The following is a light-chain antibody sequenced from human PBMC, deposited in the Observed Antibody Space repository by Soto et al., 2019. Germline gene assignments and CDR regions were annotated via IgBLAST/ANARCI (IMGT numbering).Light chain of an antibody. V-gene: IGKV3-20*01. CDR3: HQYGSSPRT. CDR2: GAS. Sequence: EIFLTQSPDTLSLSPGERATLSCRASQSVSSNYLGWYQQKPGQAPRLLIFGASSRATGIPDRFSGSGSGTDFTLTISRLEPEDFAVYYCHQYGSSPRTFGQGTKVDIK. J-gene: IGKJ1*01. CDR1: QSVSSNY.